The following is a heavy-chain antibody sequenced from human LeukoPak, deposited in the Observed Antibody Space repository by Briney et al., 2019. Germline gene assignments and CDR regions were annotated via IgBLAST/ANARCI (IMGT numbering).Heavy chain of an antibody. D-gene: IGHD3-10*01. Sequence: GGSLRLSCAASGFTVSSYGMHWVRQAPGKGREWVAAISYDGSNKYYADSVKGRFTISRENSKNTLHLQMNSLRAEDTAVYYCAKDPYYYGSGIYFMHYFDYWGQGTLVTVSS. CDR2: ISYDGSNK. CDR1: GFTVSSYG. CDR3: AKDPYYYGSGIYFMHYFDY. V-gene: IGHV3-30*18. J-gene: IGHJ4*02.